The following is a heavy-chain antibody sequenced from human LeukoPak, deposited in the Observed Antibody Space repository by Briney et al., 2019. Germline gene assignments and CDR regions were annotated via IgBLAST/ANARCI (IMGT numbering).Heavy chain of an antibody. D-gene: IGHD5-18*01. J-gene: IGHJ6*04. Sequence: GGSLRLSCAASGFTFSSYWMSWVRQAPGKGLEWVANIKQDGSEKYYVDSVKGRFTISRDNAKNSLYLQMNSLRAEDTAVYYCARDLRAYSLIPLDVWGKGTTVTVSS. CDR2: IKQDGSEK. V-gene: IGHV3-7*01. CDR3: ARDLRAYSLIPLDV. CDR1: GFTFSSYW.